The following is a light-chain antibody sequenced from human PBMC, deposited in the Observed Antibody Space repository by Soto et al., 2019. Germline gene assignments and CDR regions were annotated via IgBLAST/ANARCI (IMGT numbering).Light chain of an antibody. CDR3: AAWDVSLNVVV. Sequence: QTVVTQPPSASGTPGQRVTISCSGSASNIGSNPVNWYQHLPGTAPKLLIYSSSHRPSGVPDRFSGYKSGTSASLAISGLQSGDEADYYCAAWDVSLNVVVFGGGTKVTVL. V-gene: IGLV1-44*01. CDR2: SSS. J-gene: IGLJ2*01. CDR1: ASNIGSNP.